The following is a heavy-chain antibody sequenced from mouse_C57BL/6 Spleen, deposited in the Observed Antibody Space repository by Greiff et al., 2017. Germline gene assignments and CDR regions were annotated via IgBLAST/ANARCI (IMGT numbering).Heavy chain of an antibody. J-gene: IGHJ2*01. CDR3: ARGTTVVATDFDY. Sequence: VQLQQPGAELVKPGASVKMSCTASGYTFTSYWITWVKQRPGQGLEWIGDIYPGSGSTNYNEKFQSKATLTVDTSSSTAYMQLSSLTSEDSAVYYCARGTTVVATDFDYWGQGTTLTVSS. D-gene: IGHD1-1*01. CDR2: IYPGSGST. V-gene: IGHV1-55*01. CDR1: GYTFTSYW.